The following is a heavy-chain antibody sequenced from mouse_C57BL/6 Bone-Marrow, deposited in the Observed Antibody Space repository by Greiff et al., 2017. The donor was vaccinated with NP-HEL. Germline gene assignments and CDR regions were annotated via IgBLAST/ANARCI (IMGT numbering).Heavy chain of an antibody. CDR2: IDPETGGT. J-gene: IGHJ3*01. Sequence: VQGVESGAELVRPGASVTLSCKASGYTFTDYEMHWVKQTPVHGLAWIGAIDPETGGTAYNQKFKGKAILTADKSSSTAYMELRSLTSEDSAVYYCTRWYYGSSPWFAYWGQGTLVTGSA. CDR1: GYTFTDYE. V-gene: IGHV1-15*01. CDR3: TRWYYGSSPWFAY. D-gene: IGHD1-1*01.